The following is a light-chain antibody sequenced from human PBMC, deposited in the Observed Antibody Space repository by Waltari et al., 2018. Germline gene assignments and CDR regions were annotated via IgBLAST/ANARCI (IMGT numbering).Light chain of an antibody. Sequence: IMLTQSPATLSLSSGERATLSCRTSQSVSSYLAWFQQKPGQAPRLLIYDTSNRATGIPARFSGSGSGTDFTLTISSLEPEDSAVYYCQQRSHWRTFGQGTKVEIK. CDR3: QQRSHWRT. J-gene: IGKJ1*01. V-gene: IGKV3-11*01. CDR1: QSVSSY. CDR2: DTS.